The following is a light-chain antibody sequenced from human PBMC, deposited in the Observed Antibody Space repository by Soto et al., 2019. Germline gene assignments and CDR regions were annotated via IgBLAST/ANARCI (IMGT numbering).Light chain of an antibody. CDR3: SSYAGSNNFV. CDR2: EVT. Sequence: QSALTQPPSASGFPGQSVTISCTGTSXDVGYYDYVSWYQQHPGKAPKLVIYEVTKRPSGVPDRVSASKSGNTASLTVSGLRAEDEADYYCSSYAGSNNFVFGSGTKVTLL. V-gene: IGLV2-8*01. J-gene: IGLJ1*01. CDR1: SXDVGYYDY.